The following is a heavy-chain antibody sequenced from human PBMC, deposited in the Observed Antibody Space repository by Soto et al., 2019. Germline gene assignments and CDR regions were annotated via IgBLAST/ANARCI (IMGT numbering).Heavy chain of an antibody. Sequence: AETLSLTCSICRASIDRYYCRWIAKPTGKGLEWIGYMYNTGSTVYNPSFKSRVTISVDTSKNQFSLKLNSVTAADTAVYYCARDLWGYCGTDCYPLDVWGQGTTVTVS. J-gene: IGHJ6*02. D-gene: IGHD2-21*02. V-gene: IGHV4-59*01. CDR2: MYNTGST. CDR1: RASIDRYY. CDR3: ARDLWGYCGTDCYPLDV.